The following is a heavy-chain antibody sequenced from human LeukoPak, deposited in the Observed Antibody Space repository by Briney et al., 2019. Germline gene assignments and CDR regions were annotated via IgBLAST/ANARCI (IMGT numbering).Heavy chain of an antibody. D-gene: IGHD3-10*01. CDR1: SGSISTYF. CDR2: IYSSGST. CDR3: ARGSYYNWLDY. Sequence: SETLSLTCTVSSGSISTYFWNWIRQPAGKEVEWIGRIYSSGSTNYNPSLKSRVTMSVDTSKNQFSLKLSSVTAADTAIYYCARGSYYNWLDYWGQGILVTVSS. V-gene: IGHV4-4*07. J-gene: IGHJ4*02.